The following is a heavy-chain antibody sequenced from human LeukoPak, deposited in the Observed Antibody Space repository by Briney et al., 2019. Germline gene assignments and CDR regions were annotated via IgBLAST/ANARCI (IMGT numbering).Heavy chain of an antibody. D-gene: IGHD6-13*01. CDR2: ISNSGGST. CDR1: GFTFSSYV. Sequence: GGSLRLSCAASGFTFSSYVMSWVRQAPGKGLEWVSSISNSGGSTYYADSVKGRFTISRDNSKNTLYLQMNSLRAEDTAVYYCARAPEFSSSWHSYFDYWGQGTPVTVSS. J-gene: IGHJ4*02. V-gene: IGHV3-23*01. CDR3: ARAPEFSSSWHSYFDY.